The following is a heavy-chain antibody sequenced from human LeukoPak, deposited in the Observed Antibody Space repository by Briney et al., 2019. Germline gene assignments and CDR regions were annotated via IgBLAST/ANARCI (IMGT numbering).Heavy chain of an antibody. V-gene: IGHV3-7*01. CDR1: GFTFSGYW. CDR3: ARPLDVYYYMDV. J-gene: IGHJ6*03. Sequence: PGGSLRLSCAASGFTFSGYWMTWVRQAPGKGLEWVANLKEDGNEKYYVDSVEGRFTISRDNAKNSLYLQMNSLRAEDTAVYYCARPLDVYYYMDVWGKGTTVTVSS. CDR2: LKEDGNEK. D-gene: IGHD1-1*01.